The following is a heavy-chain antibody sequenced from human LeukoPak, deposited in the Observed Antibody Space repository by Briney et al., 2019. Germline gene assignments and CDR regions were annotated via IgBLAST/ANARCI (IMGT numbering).Heavy chain of an antibody. J-gene: IGHJ4*02. D-gene: IGHD6-13*01. Sequence: GGSLRLSCAASGFTFSSHWMTWIRQAPGKGLEWVASIKKDGSEKYYVDSVKGRFTISRDNAKNSLYLQMSSLRAEDTAVYYCAREAAAGSTGDYWGQGTLVTVSS. CDR1: GFTFSSHW. CDR3: AREAAAGSTGDY. CDR2: IKKDGSEK. V-gene: IGHV3-7*01.